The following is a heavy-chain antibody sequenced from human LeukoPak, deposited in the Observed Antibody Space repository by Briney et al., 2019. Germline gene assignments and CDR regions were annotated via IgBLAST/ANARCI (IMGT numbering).Heavy chain of an antibody. V-gene: IGHV4-39*01. D-gene: IGHD3-10*01. J-gene: IGHJ4*02. Sequence: PSETPSLTCTVSGGSISSSSYYWGWIRQPPGKGLEWIGSIYYSGSTYYNPSLKSRVTISVDTSKNQFSLKLSSVTAADTAVYYCARLEVLWFGELYAFFDYWGQGTLVTVSS. CDR1: GGSISSSSYY. CDR3: ARLEVLWFGELYAFFDY. CDR2: IYYSGST.